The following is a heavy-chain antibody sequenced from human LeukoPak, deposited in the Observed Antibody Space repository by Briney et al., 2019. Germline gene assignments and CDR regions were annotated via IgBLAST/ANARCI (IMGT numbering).Heavy chain of an antibody. Sequence: GGSLRLSCAASGFTFSNAWMSWVRQAPGKGLEWVGRIKSKTDGGTTDYAAPVKGRFTISRDDSKNTLYLQMNSLRAEDTAVYYCARYDGGSGPFDYWGQGTLVTVSS. J-gene: IGHJ4*02. CDR3: ARYDGGSGPFDY. CDR2: IKSKTDGGTT. CDR1: GFTFSNAW. D-gene: IGHD3-10*01. V-gene: IGHV3-15*01.